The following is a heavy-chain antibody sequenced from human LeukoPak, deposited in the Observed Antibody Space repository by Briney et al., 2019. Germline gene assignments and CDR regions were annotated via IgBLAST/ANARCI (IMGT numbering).Heavy chain of an antibody. CDR2: ISGSGGST. D-gene: IGHD4-17*01. J-gene: IGHJ4*02. CDR1: GFTFSSYA. V-gene: IGHV3-23*01. CDR3: AKIDYGDYADY. Sequence: HSGGSLRLSCAASGFTFSSYAMSWVRQAPGKGLEWVSAISGSGGSTYYADSVKGRFTISSDNSKNTLYLQMNSLRAEDTAVYYCAKIDYGDYADYWGQGTLVTVSS.